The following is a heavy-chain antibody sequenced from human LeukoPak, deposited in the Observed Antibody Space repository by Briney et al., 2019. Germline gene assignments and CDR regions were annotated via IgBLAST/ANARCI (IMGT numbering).Heavy chain of an antibody. CDR2: IGKNGNNE. Sequence: GRSLRLSCAASGFTFSSYAMHWVRQAPGKGLEWVAVIGKNGNNEFYADSVRGRFLISRDNSKNTLHLQMNSLTPDDTAVYFCVRQSEGLDPWGQGTLLTVSS. CDR3: VRQSEGLDP. CDR1: GFTFSSYA. D-gene: IGHD5-12*01. V-gene: IGHV3-30*04. J-gene: IGHJ5*02.